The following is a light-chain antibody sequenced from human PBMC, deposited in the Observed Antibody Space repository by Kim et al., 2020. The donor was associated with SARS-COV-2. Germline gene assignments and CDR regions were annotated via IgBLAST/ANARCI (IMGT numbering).Light chain of an antibody. CDR1: QAISSY. CDR3: LKHSSAPWT. V-gene: IGKV1-27*01. Sequence: ESVGDRVTITCRASQAISSYLAWYQHKPGKPPKLLVYAASALHSGVPSRFSGRGSGTQFTLTISNLQPEDVATYYCLKHSSAPWTFGQGTKVDIK. CDR2: AAS. J-gene: IGKJ1*01.